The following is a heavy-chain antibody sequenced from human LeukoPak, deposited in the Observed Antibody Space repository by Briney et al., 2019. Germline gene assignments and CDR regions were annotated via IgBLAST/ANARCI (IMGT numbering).Heavy chain of an antibody. CDR1: GFTFSTFG. CDR3: ARDVDTSSHSSQLDP. J-gene: IGHJ5*02. V-gene: IGHV3-33*01. CDR2: IQSDGSKQ. Sequence: PGGSLRLSCATAGFTFSTFGIHWVRQTPGKGLEWAAAIQSDGSKQYYGYSVKGRFTISRDNSKNTVYLQMNSLRDEDTAVYYCARDVDTSSHSSQLDPWGQGTLVTVSS. D-gene: IGHD5-18*01.